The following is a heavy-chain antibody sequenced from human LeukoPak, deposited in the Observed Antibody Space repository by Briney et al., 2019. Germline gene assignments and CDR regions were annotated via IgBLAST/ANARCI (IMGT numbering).Heavy chain of an antibody. CDR1: GFTVSSNY. J-gene: IGHJ6*03. CDR3: ARVRSSSWYPSYYYYYMDV. Sequence: GGSLRLSCAASGFTVSSNYMSWVRQAPGKGLEWVSVIYSGGSTYYADSVKGRFTISRDNSKNTLYLQINSLRAEDTAVYYCARVRSSSWYPSYYYYYMDVWGKGTTVTVSS. V-gene: IGHV3-53*01. D-gene: IGHD6-13*01. CDR2: IYSGGST.